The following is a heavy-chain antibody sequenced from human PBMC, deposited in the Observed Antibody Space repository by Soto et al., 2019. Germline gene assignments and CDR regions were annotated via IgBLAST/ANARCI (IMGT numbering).Heavy chain of an antibody. J-gene: IGHJ6*02. D-gene: IGHD4-17*01. CDR1: RFTFSSYA. Sequence: QVQLVESGGGVVQPGRSLRLSCAASRFTFSSYALHWVRQAPGKGLEWVALIWYDGSNKYYADSVKGRFTISRDNSKNTLYLQMNSLRAEDTAVYYCARSFYGDYDYYGMDVWGQGTTVTVSS. CDR3: ARSFYGDYDYYGMDV. V-gene: IGHV3-33*01. CDR2: IWYDGSNK.